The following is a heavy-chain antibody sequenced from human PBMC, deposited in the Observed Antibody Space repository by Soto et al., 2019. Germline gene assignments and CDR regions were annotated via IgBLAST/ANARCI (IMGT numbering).Heavy chain of an antibody. CDR3: ARTSYDSSGYYEY. J-gene: IGHJ4*02. CDR2: ISYDGSDK. Sequence: PGGSLRLSCAASGFTFSSYRMHWVRQAPGKGLEWVAIISYDGSDKYYADSVKGRFTVSRDNSKNTLYLQMNSLRADDTAVYYCARTSYDSSGYYEYWGQGTPVTV. V-gene: IGHV3-30-3*01. D-gene: IGHD3-22*01. CDR1: GFTFSSYR.